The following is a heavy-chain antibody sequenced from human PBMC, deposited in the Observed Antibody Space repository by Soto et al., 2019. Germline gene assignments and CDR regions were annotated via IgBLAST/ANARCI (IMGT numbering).Heavy chain of an antibody. Sequence: QVQLQESGPGLVKPSETLSLTCTVSGGSISSYYWSWIRQPPGKGLEWIGYIYYSGSTNYNPSPKSRVTISVDTSKNQFSLKLSSVTAADTAVYYCARGRGYSSTYYYYYGMDVWGQGTTVTVSS. CDR3: ARGRGYSSTYYYYYGMDV. CDR2: IYYSGST. J-gene: IGHJ6*02. D-gene: IGHD5-18*01. CDR1: GGSISSYY. V-gene: IGHV4-59*01.